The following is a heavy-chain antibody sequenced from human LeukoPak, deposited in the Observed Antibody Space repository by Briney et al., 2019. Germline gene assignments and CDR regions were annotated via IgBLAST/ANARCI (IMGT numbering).Heavy chain of an antibody. V-gene: IGHV3-33*01. D-gene: IGHD2-21*02. CDR2: IWYDGSKK. CDR3: ARQRGLVTAPSWWYFDL. Sequence: GGSLRLSCAVSGFTFSSYGMHWVRKAPGKGLEWVAVIWYDGSKKYYADSVKGRFTISRDNSKNTLYLQMNRLRAEDTAVYYCARQRGLVTAPSWWYFDLWGRGTLVTVSS. J-gene: IGHJ2*01. CDR1: GFTFSSYG.